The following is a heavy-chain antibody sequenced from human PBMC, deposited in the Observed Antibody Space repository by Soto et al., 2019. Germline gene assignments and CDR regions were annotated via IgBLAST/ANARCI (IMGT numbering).Heavy chain of an antibody. CDR2: INPDGSNT. Sequence: AGGSLRLSCAASGFTFSGNWMHWVRQAPGKGLLWVSRINPDGSNTDYADSVKGRFTISRDNAKNTLYLQMNSLRAEDTAVYYCAGGIWNDNAYWGQGTLVTVSS. D-gene: IGHD1-1*01. CDR1: GFTFSGNW. CDR3: AGGIWNDNAY. V-gene: IGHV3-74*01. J-gene: IGHJ4*02.